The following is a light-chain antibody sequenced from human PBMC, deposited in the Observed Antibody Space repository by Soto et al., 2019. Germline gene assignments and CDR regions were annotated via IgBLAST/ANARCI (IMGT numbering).Light chain of an antibody. CDR2: EDN. Sequence: SYELTQPPSVSVAPGQTASIPCGGDNIGSHSVHWYQQRPGQAPVLVAYEDNVRPSEIPERVSGSNSGTTATLTISWVEAGDEADYYCQVWDGSSDHWVFGGGTKL. J-gene: IGLJ3*02. V-gene: IGLV3-21*02. CDR3: QVWDGSSDHWV. CDR1: NIGSHS.